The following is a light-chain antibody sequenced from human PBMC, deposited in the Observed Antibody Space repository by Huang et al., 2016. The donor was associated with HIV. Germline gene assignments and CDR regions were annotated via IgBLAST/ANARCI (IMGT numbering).Light chain of an antibody. J-gene: IGKJ1*01. CDR3: QQYGSSLWT. V-gene: IGKV3-20*01. CDR1: QSVSSSY. Sequence: EIVLTQSPGTLSLSPGERATLSCRASQSVSSSYLAWYQQKPGQAPRRLIYGASSRATGIPDRFSGRGSGTDFTLTISRLEPEDFAVYYCQQYGSSLWTFGQGTKVEIK. CDR2: GAS.